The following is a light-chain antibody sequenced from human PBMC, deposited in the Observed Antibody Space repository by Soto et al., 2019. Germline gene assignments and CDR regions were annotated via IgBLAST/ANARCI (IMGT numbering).Light chain of an antibody. Sequence: QSALTQPASVSGSLGQAITVSCTGTSSDVGAYNSVSWYQQHPGKAPKLMIFDVNIRPSGLSNRFSGSKSGNTASLTISGLQAEDEAHYYCNSHTNTDTVVFGGGTKLTVL. V-gene: IGLV2-14*03. CDR3: NSHTNTDTVV. J-gene: IGLJ2*01. CDR1: SSDVGAYNS. CDR2: DVN.